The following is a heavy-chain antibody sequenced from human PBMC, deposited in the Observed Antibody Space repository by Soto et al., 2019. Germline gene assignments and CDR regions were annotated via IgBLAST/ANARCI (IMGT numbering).Heavy chain of an antibody. CDR1: GGSISSYY. Sequence: SETLSLTCSVSGGSISSYYWSWIRQSAGKGLEWIGRIQNSGNTYYNPSLEGRVTISEDTSKNQFSLKVSSVTAADTAVYYCARDGTSSYGLDVWGQGTTVTVSS. CDR2: IQNSGNT. CDR3: ARDGTSSYGLDV. V-gene: IGHV4-4*07. D-gene: IGHD2-2*01. J-gene: IGHJ6*02.